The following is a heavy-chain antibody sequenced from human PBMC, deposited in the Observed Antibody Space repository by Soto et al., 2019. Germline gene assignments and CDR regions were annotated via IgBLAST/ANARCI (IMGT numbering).Heavy chain of an antibody. CDR1: GYDFTGYD. V-gene: IGHV1-8*02. J-gene: IGHJ6*02. CDR2: MNPINGAT. Sequence: ASVKVSCKASGYDFTGYDINWVRQASVQGLEWMGWMNPINGATGSARRFQGRVSMTRNTATGTAYLELTSLRSDDTAVYYCGRGPSPRAPAGGTPFYYAMDVWGQGTTVTVSS. CDR3: GRGPSPRAPAGGTPFYYAMDV. D-gene: IGHD6-13*01.